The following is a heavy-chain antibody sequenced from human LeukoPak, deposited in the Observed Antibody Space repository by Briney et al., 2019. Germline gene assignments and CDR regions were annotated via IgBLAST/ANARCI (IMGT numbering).Heavy chain of an antibody. V-gene: IGHV4-61*02. CDR2: IYTSGST. CDR1: GDSISSGIHY. Sequence: SETLSLTCTVSGDSISSGIHYWNWIRQPAGKGLEWIGRIYTSGSTNYNPSLKSRVTISLDTSKNQFSLNVSSVTAADTAVYYCARGRGLFDYWGQGTLVTVSS. J-gene: IGHJ4*02. CDR3: ARGRGLFDY. D-gene: IGHD3-16*01.